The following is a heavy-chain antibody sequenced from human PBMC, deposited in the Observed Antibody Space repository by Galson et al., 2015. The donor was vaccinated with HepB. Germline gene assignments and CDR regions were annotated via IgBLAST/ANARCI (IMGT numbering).Heavy chain of an antibody. J-gene: IGHJ4*02. Sequence: SLRLSCAASGCSFSSSGKHWVRQAPGTRLEWVAAMSHGGRNKSQADSLRGRFTISRDDSKNTLYLQMNSLRADDTAIYYCARDASGARGFDYWGQGTLVTVSS. CDR3: ARDASGARGFDY. D-gene: IGHD5-12*01. CDR2: MSHGGRNK. V-gene: IGHV3-33*01. CDR1: GCSFSSSG.